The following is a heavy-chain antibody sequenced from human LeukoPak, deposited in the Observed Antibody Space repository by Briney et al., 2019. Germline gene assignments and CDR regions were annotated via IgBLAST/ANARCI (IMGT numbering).Heavy chain of an antibody. CDR3: ARVGIAAAGTLFDY. J-gene: IGHJ4*02. Sequence: GASVRVSCKASGYTFSSYGISWVRQAPGQGLERMGWISAYNGNTNYAQKLQGRVTMTTDTSTSTAYMELRSLRSDDTAVYYCARVGIAAAGTLFDYWGQGTLVTVSS. D-gene: IGHD6-13*01. CDR2: ISAYNGNT. CDR1: GYTFSSYG. V-gene: IGHV1-18*01.